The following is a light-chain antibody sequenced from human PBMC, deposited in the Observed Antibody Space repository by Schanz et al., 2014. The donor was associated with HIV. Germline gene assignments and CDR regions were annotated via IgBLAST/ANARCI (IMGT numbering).Light chain of an antibody. CDR2: DNY. CDR3: SSYTVRNSWL. V-gene: IGLV1-51*01. Sequence: QSVLTQPPSVSAAPGQKVTISCSGSSSNTGNNYVSWYQHFPGTAPKLLIYDNYQRPSGVPDRFSGSKSGTSATLGITGLQTGDEADYYCSSYTVRNSWLFGGGTKVTVL. J-gene: IGLJ3*02. CDR1: SSNTGNNY.